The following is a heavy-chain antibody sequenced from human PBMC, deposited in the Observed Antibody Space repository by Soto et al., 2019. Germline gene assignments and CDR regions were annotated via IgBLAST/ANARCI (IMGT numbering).Heavy chain of an antibody. CDR2: INPNSGGT. J-gene: IGHJ6*02. CDR1: GYTFTGYY. CDR3: ARDRDYYGMDV. V-gene: IGHV1-2*04. Sequence: ASVKVSCKASGYTFTGYYMHWVRQAPGQGLEWMGWINPNSGGTNYAQKIQGWVTMTRDTSISTAYMELSRLRSDDTAVYYCARDRDYYGMDVWGQGTTVTVSS.